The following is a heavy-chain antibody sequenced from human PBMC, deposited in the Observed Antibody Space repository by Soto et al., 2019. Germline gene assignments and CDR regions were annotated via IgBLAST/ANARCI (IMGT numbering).Heavy chain of an antibody. CDR3: ARGGGYYDRIGYYGGHYFDY. V-gene: IGHV3-23*01. CDR1: GFTFSSYA. Sequence: PGGSLRLSCAASGFTFSSYAMSWVRQAPGKGLEWVSAISGSGGSTYYADSVKGRFTISRDNSKNTLYLQMNSLRAEDTAVYYCARGGGYYDRIGYYGGHYFDYWGQGTPVTVSS. D-gene: IGHD3-22*01. CDR2: ISGSGGST. J-gene: IGHJ4*02.